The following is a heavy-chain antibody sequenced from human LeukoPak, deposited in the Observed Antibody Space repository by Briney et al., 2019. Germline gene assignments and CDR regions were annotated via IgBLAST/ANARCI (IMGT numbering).Heavy chain of an antibody. D-gene: IGHD4/OR15-4a*01. CDR3: ARDPGAFPYFFDC. J-gene: IGHJ4*02. Sequence: GGSLRLSCAASGFTFNNYALTWVRQTPGKGLERVSAISGDGVSPYYADSVRGRFTISRDNSKNTLYLQMNSLRVEDTAVYFCARDPGAFPYFFDCWGQGTLVTVSS. V-gene: IGHV3-23*01. CDR2: ISGDGVSP. CDR1: GFTFNNYA.